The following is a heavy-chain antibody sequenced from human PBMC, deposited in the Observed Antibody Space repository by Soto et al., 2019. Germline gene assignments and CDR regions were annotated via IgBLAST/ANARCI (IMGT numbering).Heavy chain of an antibody. Sequence: SETLSLTCTVFGGSISSYYWSWILQPPVKGLEWIGYVYYSGGTNYNPSLKSRLTMSVDTSRNQFSLRLSSVTAADTAVYYCARANDYHSATFAYWGHGTLVTVSS. V-gene: IGHV4-59*01. CDR1: GGSISSYY. CDR2: VYYSGGT. J-gene: IGHJ4*01. CDR3: ARANDYHSATFAY. D-gene: IGHD4-17*01.